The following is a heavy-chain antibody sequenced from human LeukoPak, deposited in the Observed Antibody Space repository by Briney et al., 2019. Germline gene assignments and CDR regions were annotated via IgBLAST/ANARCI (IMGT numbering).Heavy chain of an antibody. D-gene: IGHD2-2*01. V-gene: IGHV3-33*08. CDR1: GFTFSSYG. CDR3: AGDLCSTTSCFDY. J-gene: IGHJ4*02. CDR2: WHFASNK. Sequence: GGSLRLSCAASGFTFSSYGMHWVRQAPGKGLEWVAWHFASNKYYAESVRGRFTMSRDNSKSTLYLQMDSLRVEDTAVYYCAGDLCSTTSCFDYWGQGTLVSVSS.